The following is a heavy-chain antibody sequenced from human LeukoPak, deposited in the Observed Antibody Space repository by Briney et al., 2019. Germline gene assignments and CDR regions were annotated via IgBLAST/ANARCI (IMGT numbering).Heavy chain of an antibody. CDR3: AREGLNMVRGVIPKEAWGWFDP. CDR1: AESFSGYY. Sequence: SETLSLTCAVYAESFSGYYWSWIRQPPGKGLEWIGEINHSGSTNYNPSLQSRVSMSVDTSKNQFSLNLSSVTAADMAVYYCAREGLNMVRGVIPKEAWGWFDPWGQGTLVTVSS. D-gene: IGHD3-10*01. CDR2: INHSGST. J-gene: IGHJ5*02. V-gene: IGHV4-34*01.